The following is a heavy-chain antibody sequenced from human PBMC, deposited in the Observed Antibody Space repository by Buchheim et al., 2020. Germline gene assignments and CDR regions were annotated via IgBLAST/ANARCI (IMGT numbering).Heavy chain of an antibody. Sequence: EVQLVESGGGLVQPGGSLRLSCAASGFTFSDYEMNWVRQAPGKGLEWVAYIRSTGSTINYADSVKGRFTISRDNAKNSLDLQMNSLRAEVTAVYYCARDGSLVIDYWGQGAL. D-gene: IGHD1-26*01. CDR1: GFTFSDYE. J-gene: IGHJ4*02. V-gene: IGHV3-48*03. CDR2: IRSTGSTI. CDR3: ARDGSLVIDY.